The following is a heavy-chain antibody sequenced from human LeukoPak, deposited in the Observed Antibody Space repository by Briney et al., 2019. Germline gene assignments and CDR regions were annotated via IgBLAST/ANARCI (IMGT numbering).Heavy chain of an antibody. D-gene: IGHD5-18*01. Sequence: SETLSLTCTVPGGSISSSSYYWGWIRQPPGKGLEWIGSIYYSGSTYYNPSLKSRVTISVDTSKNQFSLKLSSVTAADTAVYYCARETAMAKNWFDPWGQGTLVTVSS. CDR1: GGSISSSSYY. CDR2: IYYSGST. CDR3: ARETAMAKNWFDP. V-gene: IGHV4-39*07. J-gene: IGHJ5*02.